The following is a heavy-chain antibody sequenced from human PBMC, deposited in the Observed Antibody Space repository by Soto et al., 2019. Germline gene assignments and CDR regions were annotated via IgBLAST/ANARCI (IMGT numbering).Heavy chain of an antibody. V-gene: IGHV4-31*03. J-gene: IGHJ6*02. Sequence: PSETLSLTCTVSGGAISSGGYYWSWIRQHPGKGLEWIGYIYYSGSTYYNPSLKSRVTISVDTSKNQFSLKLSSVTAADTAVYYCAIGGYYFYYGMDVWGLGTTVTVSS. CDR1: GGAISSGGYY. CDR2: IYYSGST. CDR3: AIGGYYFYYGMDV.